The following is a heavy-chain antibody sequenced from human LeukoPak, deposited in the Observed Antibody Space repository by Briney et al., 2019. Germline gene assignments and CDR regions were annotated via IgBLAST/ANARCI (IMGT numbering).Heavy chain of an antibody. CDR2: ISYDGSNK. D-gene: IGHD6-13*01. J-gene: IGHJ6*03. CDR3: ARDPHSSSWGDYYYFYYMDV. V-gene: IGHV3-30*04. Sequence: GGSLRLSCAASGFTFSSYAMHWVRQAPGKGLEWVAVISYDGSNKYYADSVKGRFTISRDNSKNTLFLQTNSLRPEDTAVYYCARDPHSSSWGDYYYFYYMDVWGKGTTVTVSS. CDR1: GFTFSSYA.